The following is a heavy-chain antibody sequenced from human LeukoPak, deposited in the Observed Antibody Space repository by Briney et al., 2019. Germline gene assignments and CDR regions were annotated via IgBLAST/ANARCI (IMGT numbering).Heavy chain of an antibody. CDR3: AKDGSSSWYYFDY. J-gene: IGHJ4*02. D-gene: IGHD6-13*01. CDR2: IGGSSDFT. V-gene: IGHV3-23*01. Sequence: GGSLRLSCAASGFTFSSYAMSWVRQAPGKGLEWVSAIGGSSDFTYYAEYVKGRFTISRDNSKKTLYLQMNSLRAEDTAIYYCAKDGSSSWYYFDYWGQGTLVTVSS. CDR1: GFTFSSYA.